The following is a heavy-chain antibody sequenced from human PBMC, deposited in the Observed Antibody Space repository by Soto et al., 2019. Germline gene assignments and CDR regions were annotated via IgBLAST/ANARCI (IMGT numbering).Heavy chain of an antibody. J-gene: IGHJ5*02. V-gene: IGHV3-30*18. CDR1: GFTFSSYG. CDR3: AKDSVYNWFDP. Sequence: GGSLRLSCAASGFTFSSYGMHWVRQAPGKGLEWVAVISYDGSNKYYADPVKGRFTISRDNSKNTLYLQMNSLRAEDTAVYYCAKDSVYNWFDPWGQGTLVTVSS. D-gene: IGHD1-20*01. CDR2: ISYDGSNK.